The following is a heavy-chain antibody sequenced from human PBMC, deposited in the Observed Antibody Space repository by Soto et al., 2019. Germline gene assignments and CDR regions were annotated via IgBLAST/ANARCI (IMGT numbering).Heavy chain of an antibody. D-gene: IGHD4-17*01. CDR2: IYYNVNT. CDR3: ARRYGPGFDY. J-gene: IGHJ4*02. V-gene: IGHV4-59*08. CDR1: GGSISSYY. Sequence: ETLSLTCTVSGGSISSYYWSWIRQPPGKGLEWIGYIYYNVNTNYNPSLKSRVTISVDTSKNQFSLKLSSVTAADTAVYYCARRYGPGFDYWGQGTLVTVS.